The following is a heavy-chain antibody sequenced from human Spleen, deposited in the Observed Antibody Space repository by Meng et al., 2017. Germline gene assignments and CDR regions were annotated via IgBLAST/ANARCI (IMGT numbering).Heavy chain of an antibody. CDR1: GYTFTSYA. D-gene: IGHD1-26*01. CDR3: ARPSIVGATFDY. Sequence: GQLGKSGAEGKKPGASVKVSCKASGYTFTSYAMHWVRQAPGQRLEWMGWINAGNGNTKYSQKFQGRVTITRDTSASTAYMELSSLRSEDTAVYYCARPSIVGATFDYWGQGTLVTVSS. J-gene: IGHJ4*02. CDR2: INAGNGNT. V-gene: IGHV1-3*01.